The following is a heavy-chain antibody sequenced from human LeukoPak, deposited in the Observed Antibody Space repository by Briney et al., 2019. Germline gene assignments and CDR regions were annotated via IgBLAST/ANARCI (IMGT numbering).Heavy chain of an antibody. J-gene: IGHJ6*02. CDR2: IYPDDPDT. D-gene: IGHD3-10*01. CDR3: ARGAYGSGSSYNFYGMDA. Sequence: GESLKISCKGSGYRFPTSWIAWVRQMPGKGFEWMGVIYPDDPDTIYNPSFEGQVTFSVDKSISTAYLQWSSLKASDTAIYYCARGAYGSGSSYNFYGMDAWGQGTPVAVSS. CDR1: GYRFPTSW. V-gene: IGHV5-51*01.